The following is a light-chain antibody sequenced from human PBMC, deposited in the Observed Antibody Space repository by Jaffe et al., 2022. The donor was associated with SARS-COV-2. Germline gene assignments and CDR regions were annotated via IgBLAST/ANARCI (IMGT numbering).Light chain of an antibody. J-gene: IGKJ4*01. CDR3: QQYGSSPPLT. CDR2: GAS. V-gene: IGKV3-20*01. Sequence: EIVLTQSPGTLSLSPGETATLSCRASQTVVSYYLAWYQQKPGQGPRLLIYGASSRATGIPDRFSGSGSGTDFTLTISRLEPEDFAVYYCQQYGSSPPLTFGGGTKVELK. CDR1: QTVVSYY.